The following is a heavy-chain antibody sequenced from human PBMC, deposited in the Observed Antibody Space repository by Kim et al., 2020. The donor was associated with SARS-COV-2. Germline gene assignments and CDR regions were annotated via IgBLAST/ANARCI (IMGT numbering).Heavy chain of an antibody. Sequence: GGSLRLSCAASGFTFSSCAMHWVRQAPGKGLEWVAVISYDGSNKNYADSVKGRFTISRDNSKNTLYLQMNSLRAEDTAVYYCSKKVKSEWRAFDYWGQGSLVTVSS. CDR2: ISYDGSNK. J-gene: IGHJ4*02. CDR3: SKKVKSEWRAFDY. CDR1: GFTFSSCA. D-gene: IGHD3-3*01. V-gene: IGHV3-30-3*01.